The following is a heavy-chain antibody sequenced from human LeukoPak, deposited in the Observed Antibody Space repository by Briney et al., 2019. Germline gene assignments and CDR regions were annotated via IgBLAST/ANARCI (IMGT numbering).Heavy chain of an antibody. J-gene: IGHJ4*02. CDR3: ARSIDSSGYSDY. V-gene: IGHV4-4*07. D-gene: IGHD3-22*01. CDR2: IYTSGST. CDR1: GGSISSYY. Sequence: MSSETLSLTCTVSGGSISSYYWSWIRQPAGKGLEWIGRIYTSGSTNYNPSLKSRVTMSVDTSKNQFSLKLSSVTAADTAVYYCARSIDSSGYSDYWGQGTLVTVSS.